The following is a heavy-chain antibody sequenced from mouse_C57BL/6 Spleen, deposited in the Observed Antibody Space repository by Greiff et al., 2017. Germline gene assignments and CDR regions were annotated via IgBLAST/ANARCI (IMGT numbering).Heavy chain of an antibody. CDR1: GYTFTGYW. CDR3: ASPLIYYYGSSPFAY. CDR2: ILPGSGST. J-gene: IGHJ3*01. D-gene: IGHD1-1*01. Sequence: VKLQQSGAELMKPGASVKLSCKATGYTFTGYWIEWVKQRPGHGLEWIGEILPGSGSTNYNEKFKGKATFTADTSSNTAYMQLSSLTTEDSAIYYCASPLIYYYGSSPFAYWGQGTLVTVSA. V-gene: IGHV1-9*01.